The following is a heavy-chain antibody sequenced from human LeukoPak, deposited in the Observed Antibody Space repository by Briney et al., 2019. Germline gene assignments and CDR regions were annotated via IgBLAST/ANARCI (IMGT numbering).Heavy chain of an antibody. Sequence: GGSLRLSCAASGFTFSSYGMHWVRQAPGKGLEWVAVISYDGSNKYYADSVKGRFTISRDNSKNTLYLQMNSLRAEDTAVYYCAKDQGEPLLPFDYWGQGTLVTVSS. CDR1: GFTFSSYG. V-gene: IGHV3-30*18. CDR3: AKDQGEPLLPFDY. D-gene: IGHD2-21*02. J-gene: IGHJ4*02. CDR2: ISYDGSNK.